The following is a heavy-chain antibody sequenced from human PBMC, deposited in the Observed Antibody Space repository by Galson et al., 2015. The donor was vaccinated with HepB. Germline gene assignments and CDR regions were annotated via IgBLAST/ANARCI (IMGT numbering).Heavy chain of an antibody. Sequence: SLRLSCAASGFTFSSYTMNWVRQAPGKGLEWVSSISSSSTYIYYADSVEGRFTISRDNAKNSLYLQMDSLRAEDTAVYYCARVYQDHSGVDYWGQGTLVTVSS. V-gene: IGHV3-21*01. CDR3: ARVYQDHSGVDY. CDR2: ISSSSTYI. CDR1: GFTFSSYT. J-gene: IGHJ4*02. D-gene: IGHD4/OR15-4a*01.